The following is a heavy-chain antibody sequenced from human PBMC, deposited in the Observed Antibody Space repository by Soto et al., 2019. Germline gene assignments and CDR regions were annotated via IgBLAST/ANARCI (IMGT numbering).Heavy chain of an antibody. Sequence: PGESLKISCKGSGYSFTNYWISWVRQMPGKGLEWMGRIDPSDSYINYSPPFQGHVTISVDKSISTAYLQWSSLKASDSAMYYCARSLAAAGRTYCYGMDVWGQGTTVTVSS. J-gene: IGHJ6*02. V-gene: IGHV5-10-1*01. CDR2: IDPSDSYI. CDR1: GYSFTNYW. CDR3: ARSLAAAGRTYCYGMDV. D-gene: IGHD6-13*01.